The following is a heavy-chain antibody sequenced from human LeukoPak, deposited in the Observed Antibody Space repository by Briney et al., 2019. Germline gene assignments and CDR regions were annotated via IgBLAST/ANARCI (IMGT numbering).Heavy chain of an antibody. D-gene: IGHD3-9*01. CDR3: ARGNDILTGSHYYFDY. V-gene: IGHV4-30-4*01. Sequence: SQTLSLTCTVSGGSISSGDYYWSWIRQPPGKGLEWIGYIYYSGSTYYNPSLKSRVTISVDTSKNQLSLKLSSVTAADTAVYYCARGNDILTGSHYYFDYWGQGTLVTVSS. CDR2: IYYSGST. CDR1: GGSISSGDYY. J-gene: IGHJ4*02.